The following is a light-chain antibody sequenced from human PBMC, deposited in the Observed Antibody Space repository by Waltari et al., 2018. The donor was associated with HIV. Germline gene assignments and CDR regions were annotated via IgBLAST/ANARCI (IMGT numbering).Light chain of an antibody. V-gene: IGLV1-44*01. Sequence: QSPLTQTPSMSGAPVQRVNISCSGGTSNIGSNSVNWYRQRPGTAPKPLSYSNDQRPSSVPVRFAGSKSATSAFLVISGLQSADEADYYCATWDDTMSVVFGGGTRLTVL. CDR1: TSNIGSNS. CDR2: SND. CDR3: ATWDDTMSVV. J-gene: IGLJ2*01.